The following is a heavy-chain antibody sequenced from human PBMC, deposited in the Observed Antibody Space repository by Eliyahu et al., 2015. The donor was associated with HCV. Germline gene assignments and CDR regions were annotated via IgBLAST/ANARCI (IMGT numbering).Heavy chain of an antibody. J-gene: IGHJ4*02. CDR3: APHYGDYDY. Sequence: EVQLXESGGGLVQPGGSLRLSCAXSGFSFSSYSMNWVRQAPGKGLEWISYINYNSNTIYYADSVKGRFTISRDNAKNSLYLQMNSLRAEDTAVYYCAPHYGDYDYWGQGTLVTVSS. CDR1: GFSFSSYS. D-gene: IGHD4-17*01. CDR2: INYNSNTI. V-gene: IGHV3-48*01.